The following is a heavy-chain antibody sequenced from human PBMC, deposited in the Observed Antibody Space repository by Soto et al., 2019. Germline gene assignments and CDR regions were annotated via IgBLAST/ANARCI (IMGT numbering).Heavy chain of an antibody. Sequence: QVQLQESGPGLVKASQTLSLTCTVSGGSISGGRYYWSWIRQHPGKGLEWIGNIHYSGTTHYNPSLKSLFTISIDTSKNNVSLKLRSVTAADTAVYFCARGGGVIAPVDFWGQGTLVTVSS. V-gene: IGHV4-31*01. D-gene: IGHD3-16*02. J-gene: IGHJ4*02. CDR1: GGSISGGRYY. CDR3: ARGGGVIAPVDF. CDR2: IHYSGTT.